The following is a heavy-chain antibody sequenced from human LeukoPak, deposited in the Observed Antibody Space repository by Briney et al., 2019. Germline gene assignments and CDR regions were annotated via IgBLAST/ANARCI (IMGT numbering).Heavy chain of an antibody. CDR3: ARHYGRVYYDSSGYYYARNDAFDI. Sequence: SETLSLTCAVYGGSFSGYYWSWIRQPPGKGLEWIGEINHSGSTNYNPSLKSRVTISVDTSKNQFSLKLSSVTAADTAVYYCARHYGRVYYDSSGYYYARNDAFDIWGQGTMVTVSS. J-gene: IGHJ3*02. D-gene: IGHD3-22*01. V-gene: IGHV4-34*01. CDR2: INHSGST. CDR1: GGSFSGYY.